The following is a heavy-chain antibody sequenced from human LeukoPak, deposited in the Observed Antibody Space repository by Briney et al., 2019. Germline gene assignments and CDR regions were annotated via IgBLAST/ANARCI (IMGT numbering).Heavy chain of an antibody. CDR2: IYHSGDT. CDR3: ARDSPLWAYFDY. CDR1: GYSITSGYY. D-gene: IGHD5-18*01. V-gene: IGHV4-38-2*02. Sequence: SETLSLTCIVSGYSITSGYYWGWIRQPPGKGLEWIGSIYHSGDTYYNPSLKSRVTISVDTSKNQFSLKLSSVTAADTAVYYCARDSPLWAYFDYWGQGTLVTVSS. J-gene: IGHJ4*02.